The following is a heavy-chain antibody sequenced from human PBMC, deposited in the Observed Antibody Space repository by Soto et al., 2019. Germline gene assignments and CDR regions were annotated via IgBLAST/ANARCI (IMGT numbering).Heavy chain of an antibody. CDR1: GFTFENYD. D-gene: IGHD3-10*01. CDR2: TNWNSVTT. Sequence: GGSLRLSCAASGFTFENYDMSWVRQALGKGLEWVSTTNWNSVTTDYADSVKGRFTISRDNAKNSLYLEMHSLRAEDTAFYYCERDVSSSTANLFDNWVQGTLVTVA. CDR3: ERDVSSSTANLFDN. V-gene: IGHV3-20*04. J-gene: IGHJ4*02.